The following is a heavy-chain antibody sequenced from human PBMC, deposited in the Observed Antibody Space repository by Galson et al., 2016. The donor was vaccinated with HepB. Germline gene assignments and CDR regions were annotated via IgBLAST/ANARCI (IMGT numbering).Heavy chain of an antibody. CDR3: ARGSKAPVGLVDY. V-gene: IGHV4-31*03. Sequence: TLSLTCTVSGGSISSGGYYWSWIRQHPGKGLEWIGYIYYSGSTSYNPSLKSRVTISVDTSKNQFSLKLNSVTAADTAVYYCARGSKAPVGLVDYWGQGTLVTVSS. J-gene: IGHJ4*02. CDR1: GGSISSGGYY. D-gene: IGHD1-26*01. CDR2: IYYSGST.